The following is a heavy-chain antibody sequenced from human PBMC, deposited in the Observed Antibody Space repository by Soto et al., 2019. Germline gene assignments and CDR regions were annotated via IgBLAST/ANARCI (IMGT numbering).Heavy chain of an antibody. CDR3: VGEVGFQLIY. CDR2: ITSSSVTM. D-gene: IGHD1-26*01. CDR1: GFTFSSYS. Sequence: GGSLRLSCAASGFTFSSYSMNWVRQAPGKGLEWISYITSSSVTMYADSVKGRFTISRDNDKNSLYLQMNSLRVEDTAVYFCVGEVGFQLIYWGQGTLVTVS. J-gene: IGHJ4*02. V-gene: IGHV3-48*01.